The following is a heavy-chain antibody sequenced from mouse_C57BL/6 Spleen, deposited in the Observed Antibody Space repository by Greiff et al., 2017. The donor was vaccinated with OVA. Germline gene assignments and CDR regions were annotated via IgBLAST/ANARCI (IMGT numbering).Heavy chain of an antibody. CDR3: TREGAY. CDR2: IDPETGGT. Sequence: QVQLKQSGAELVRPGASVTLSCKASGYTFTDYEMHWVKQTPVHGLEWIGAIDPETGGTAYNQKFKGKAILTADKSSSTAYMELRSLTSGDSAVYYCTREGAYWGQGTLVTVSA. J-gene: IGHJ3*01. V-gene: IGHV1-15*01. CDR1: GYTFTDYE.